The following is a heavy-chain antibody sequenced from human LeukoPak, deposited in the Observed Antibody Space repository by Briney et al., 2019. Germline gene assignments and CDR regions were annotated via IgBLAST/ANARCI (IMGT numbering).Heavy chain of an antibody. D-gene: IGHD3-22*01. CDR1: GGTFSSYA. J-gene: IGHJ4*02. Sequence: SVKVSCKASGGTFSSYAISWVRQAPGQGLEWMGRIIPIFGIANYAQKFQGRVTITADKSTSTAYMELSSLRSEDTAVYYCAGDTRITMIVGFDYWGQGTLVTVSS. V-gene: IGHV1-69*04. CDR2: IIPIFGIA. CDR3: AGDTRITMIVGFDY.